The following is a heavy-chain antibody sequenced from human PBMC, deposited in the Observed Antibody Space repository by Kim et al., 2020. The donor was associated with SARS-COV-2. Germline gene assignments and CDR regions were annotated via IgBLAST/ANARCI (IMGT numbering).Heavy chain of an antibody. Sequence: GIVTYHPSLESRLTLSVDTPKNQFALKLTSVTAADTAVYYCARLVTSLFDNWGQGTLVTVSS. CDR3: ARLVTSLFDN. CDR2: GIV. D-gene: IGHD2-21*02. V-gene: IGHV4-61*07. J-gene: IGHJ4*02.